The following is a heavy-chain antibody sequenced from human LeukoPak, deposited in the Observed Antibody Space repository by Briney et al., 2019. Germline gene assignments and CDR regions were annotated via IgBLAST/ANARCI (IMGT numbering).Heavy chain of an antibody. J-gene: IGHJ5*02. V-gene: IGHV4-39*01. D-gene: IGHD3-10*01. CDR2: IYDSGST. CDR1: GGSIRSSYYY. Sequence: PETLSLTCTVSGGSIRSSYYYWGGFGNPQGKGLEWIGSIYDSGSTYYNPSLKSRVTISVDTSKNQFSLKLNSVTAADTAVYYCARHYGPWGQGTLVTVSS. CDR3: ARHYGP.